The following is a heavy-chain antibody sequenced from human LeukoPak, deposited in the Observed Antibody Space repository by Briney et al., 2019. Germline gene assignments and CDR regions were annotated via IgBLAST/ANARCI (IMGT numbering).Heavy chain of an antibody. CDR1: GFTFSNYA. CDR2: ISGSGGST. Sequence: PGGSLRLSCAATGFTFSNYAMSWVRQAPGKGLEWVSVISGSGGSTYYADPVKGRFTISRDNSKNTLYLQMNSLRAEDTAVYYCAKRYYDSSGYYLFDYWGQGTLVTVSS. CDR3: AKRYYDSSGYYLFDY. D-gene: IGHD3-22*01. V-gene: IGHV3-23*01. J-gene: IGHJ4*02.